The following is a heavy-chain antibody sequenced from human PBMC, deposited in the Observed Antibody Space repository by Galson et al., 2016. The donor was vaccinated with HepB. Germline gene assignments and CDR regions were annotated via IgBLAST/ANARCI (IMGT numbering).Heavy chain of an antibody. V-gene: IGHV3-23*01. CDR1: GFTFSYQA. CDR2: IDDSGASA. CDR3: ARDRGAKVDTGSLDW. Sequence: SLRLSCAASGFTFSYQAMAWVRQAPGKGLEWVSGIDDSGASAHHADSVRGRFTISRDNSKSTLYLQMNGLRAEDTAVYYCARDRGAKVDTGSLDWWGQGILVTVSS. J-gene: IGHJ4*02. D-gene: IGHD5-18*01.